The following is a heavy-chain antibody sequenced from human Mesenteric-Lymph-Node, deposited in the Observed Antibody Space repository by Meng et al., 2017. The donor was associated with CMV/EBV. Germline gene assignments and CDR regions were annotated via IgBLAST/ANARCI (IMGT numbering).Heavy chain of an antibody. J-gene: IGHJ6*02. CDR2: IYSESST. D-gene: IGHD2-2*01. CDR1: GFTLNNNY. CDR3: ARDRFCSSTSCHYHYGMDV. Sequence: GESLKISCAAPGFTLNNNYMSWVRQAPGKGLEWVSVIYSESSTYYADSVKGRFTISRDKSKNTLYLQMNSLRAEDTAVYYCARDRFCSSTSCHYHYGMDVWGQGTTVTVSS. V-gene: IGHV3-66*02.